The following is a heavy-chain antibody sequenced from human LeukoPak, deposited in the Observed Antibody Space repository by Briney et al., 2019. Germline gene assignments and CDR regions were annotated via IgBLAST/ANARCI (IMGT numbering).Heavy chain of an antibody. Sequence: PSEALSLTCTVSGGSLTTYYWSWLRQSPGTGLECIGYINFSGNTYYNPSSGSTNYNPSLKSQVTISGDTSKNQFSLKLTSVTAADTAVYYCARGGGYRYFALDFWGQGTLVTVSS. CDR3: ARGGGYRYFALDF. CDR2: INFSGNTYYNPSSGST. J-gene: IGHJ4*02. D-gene: IGHD3-9*01. V-gene: IGHV4-59*01. CDR1: GGSLTTYY.